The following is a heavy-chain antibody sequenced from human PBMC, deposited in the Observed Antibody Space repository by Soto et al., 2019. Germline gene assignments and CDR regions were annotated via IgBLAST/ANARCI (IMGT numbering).Heavy chain of an antibody. CDR2: FIPMVGIA. CDR3: AGAPTTGSAFDI. J-gene: IGHJ3*02. Sequence: QVQLVQSGAEVKKPGSSVKVSCKGSGGTFNRYIISWVRQAPGQGLEWMGRFIPMVGIANYAKKFQGRVTITAAKSTGTAYMELSNLRSEHTAVYSSAGAPTTGSAFDIWGQGTIVTVSS. D-gene: IGHD4-17*01. V-gene: IGHV1-69*02. CDR1: GGTFNRYI.